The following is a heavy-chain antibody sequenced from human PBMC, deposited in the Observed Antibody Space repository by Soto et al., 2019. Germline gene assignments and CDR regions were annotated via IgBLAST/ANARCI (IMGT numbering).Heavy chain of an antibody. CDR2: MNPNSGNT. J-gene: IGHJ5*02. Sequence: QVQLVQSGAEVKKPGASVKVSCKASGYTFTSYDINWVRQATGQGLEYLGWMNPNSGNTAYVQKCQGRVTMTWDTSITTACVELCSLRSEDTAVYFCARGVKYGAYSRWFDPWGQGTLVTVSS. CDR3: ARGVKYGAYSRWFDP. D-gene: IGHD4-17*01. V-gene: IGHV1-8*01. CDR1: GYTFTSYD.